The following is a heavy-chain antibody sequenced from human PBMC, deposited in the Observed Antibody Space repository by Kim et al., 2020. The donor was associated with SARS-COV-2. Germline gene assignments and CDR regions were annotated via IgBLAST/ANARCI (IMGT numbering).Heavy chain of an antibody. D-gene: IGHD6-13*01. CDR1: GFTFSSYG. CDR2: ISYDGSNK. CDR3: AKEGIAAAGTGGWFDP. V-gene: IGHV3-30*18. Sequence: GGSLRLSCAASGFTFSSYGMHWVRQAPGKGLEWVAVISYDGSNKYYADSVKGRFTISRDNSKNTLYLQMNSLRAEDTAVYYCAKEGIAAAGTGGWFDPWGQGTLVTVSS. J-gene: IGHJ5*02.